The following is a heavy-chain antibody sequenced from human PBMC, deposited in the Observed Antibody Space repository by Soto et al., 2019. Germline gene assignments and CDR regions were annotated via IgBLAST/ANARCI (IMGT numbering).Heavy chain of an antibody. D-gene: IGHD2-2*01. CDR3: ARGRPYVVVPAAGYYYYGMDV. Sequence: SVKVSCKASGGTFSSYAISWVRQAPGQGLEWMGGIIPIFGTANYAQKFQGRVTITADESTSTAYMELSSLRSEDTAVYYCARGRPYVVVPAAGYYYYGMDVWGQGTTVTVSS. J-gene: IGHJ6*02. CDR2: IIPIFGTA. CDR1: GGTFSSYA. V-gene: IGHV1-69*13.